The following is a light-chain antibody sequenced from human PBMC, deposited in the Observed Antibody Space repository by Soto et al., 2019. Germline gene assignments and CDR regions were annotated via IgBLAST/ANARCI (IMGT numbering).Light chain of an antibody. Sequence: DIQLTQSPSFLSASVGDRVTITCRASQGISSYLAWYQQKPGKAPKLLIYAASTLQSGVPSRFSGSRSGTEFTLTISSQQPEDFATYYCQQLNSYITFGPGTKVDIK. CDR1: QGISSY. J-gene: IGKJ3*01. V-gene: IGKV1-9*01. CDR3: QQLNSYIT. CDR2: AAS.